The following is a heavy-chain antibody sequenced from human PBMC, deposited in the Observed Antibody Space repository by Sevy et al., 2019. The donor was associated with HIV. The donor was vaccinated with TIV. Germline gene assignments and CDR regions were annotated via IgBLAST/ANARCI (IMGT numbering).Heavy chain of an antibody. D-gene: IGHD3-22*01. CDR3: ARDYDSSGPSGFDY. CDR1: GGTFSSYA. CDR2: IIPIFGTA. J-gene: IGHJ4*02. Sequence: ASVKVSCEASGGTFSSYAISWVRQAPGQGLEWMGGIIPIFGTANYAQKFQGRVTITADESTSTAYMELSSLRSEDTAVYYCARDYDSSGPSGFDYWGQGTLVTVSS. V-gene: IGHV1-69*13.